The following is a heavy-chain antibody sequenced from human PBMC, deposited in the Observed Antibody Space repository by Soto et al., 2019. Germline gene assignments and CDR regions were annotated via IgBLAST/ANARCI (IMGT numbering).Heavy chain of an antibody. CDR3: ARGAADTAMVDS. J-gene: IGHJ4*02. D-gene: IGHD5-18*01. V-gene: IGHV4-59*01. CDR2: IFYSGST. Sequence: PSETLSLTCTVSGVSIRSYYWTWIRQPPGKGLEWLGYIFYSGSTFYNPSLKSRVTISIHTSKSQFSLQLTSVTAADTAVYYCARGAADTAMVDSWGQGTLVTVSS. CDR1: GVSIRSYY.